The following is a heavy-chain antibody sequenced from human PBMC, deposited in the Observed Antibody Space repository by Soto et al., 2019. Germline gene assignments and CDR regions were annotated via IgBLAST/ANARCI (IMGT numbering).Heavy chain of an antibody. V-gene: IGHV3-11*06. CDR2: ISSSSRYT. D-gene: IGHD3-22*01. CDR3: ARDSAMIVAYYYYGMDV. Sequence: GGSLRLSGAASGFTFSDYYMSWIRQAPGKGLEWVSYISSSSRYTNYADSVKGRFTISRDNAKNSLYLQMNSLRAEDTAVYYCARDSAMIVAYYYYGMDVWGQGTTVTVSS. CDR1: GFTFSDYY. J-gene: IGHJ6*02.